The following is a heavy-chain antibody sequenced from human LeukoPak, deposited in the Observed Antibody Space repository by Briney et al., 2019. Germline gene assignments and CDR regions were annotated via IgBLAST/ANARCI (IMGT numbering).Heavy chain of an antibody. V-gene: IGHV3-13*04. J-gene: IGHJ4*02. CDR1: GFTFRNYD. Sequence: GGSLRLSCVASGFTFRNYDMHWVRQATGKGLEWVSGIGAAGDTYYPGSVKGRFTISRENANNSLYLQMNSLRAGDTAMYYCARDRAVDFDYWGQGTLVTVTS. D-gene: IGHD6-19*01. CDR2: IGAAGDT. CDR3: ARDRAVDFDY.